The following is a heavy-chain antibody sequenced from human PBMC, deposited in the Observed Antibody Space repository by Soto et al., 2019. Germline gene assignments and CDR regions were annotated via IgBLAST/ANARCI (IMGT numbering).Heavy chain of an antibody. J-gene: IGHJ5*02. CDR3: ARHSQAARWKLGWFDP. CDR2: INAGNGNT. Sequence: GASVKVSCKASGYTFTSYAIHWVRQAPGQRLEWMGWINAGNGNTKYSQKFQDRVTITRDTSASTAYMELSSLRSEDTAVYYCARHSQAARWKLGWFDPWGQGTLVTVSS. D-gene: IGHD6-6*01. CDR1: GYTFTSYA. V-gene: IGHV1-3*01.